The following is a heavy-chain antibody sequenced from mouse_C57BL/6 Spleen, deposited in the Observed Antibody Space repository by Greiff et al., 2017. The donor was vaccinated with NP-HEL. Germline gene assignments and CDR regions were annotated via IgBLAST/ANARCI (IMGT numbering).Heavy chain of an antibody. Sequence: QVQLQQSGPELVKPGASVKISCKASGYAFSSSWMNWVKQRPGKGLEWIGRIYPGDGDTTYNGKFKGKATLTADKSSSTAYMQLSSLTSEDSAVYCCATLYCGDYFDYWGQGTTLTVSS. V-gene: IGHV1-82*01. CDR3: ATLYCGDYFDY. D-gene: IGHD1-3*01. CDR2: IYPGDGDT. CDR1: GYAFSSSW. J-gene: IGHJ2*01.